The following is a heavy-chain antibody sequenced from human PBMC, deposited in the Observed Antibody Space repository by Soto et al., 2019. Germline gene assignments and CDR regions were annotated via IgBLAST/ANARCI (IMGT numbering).Heavy chain of an antibody. CDR1: GFTFSSYG. CDR2: IWYDGSNK. CDR3: ARDLRPKAPYYFDY. V-gene: IGHV3-33*01. Sequence: GGSLRLSCAASGFTFSSYGMHWVRQAPGKGLEWVAVIWYDGSNKYYADSVKGRFTISRDNSKNTLYLQMNSLRAEDTAVYYCARDLRPKAPYYFDYWGQGTLVTVSS. J-gene: IGHJ4*02.